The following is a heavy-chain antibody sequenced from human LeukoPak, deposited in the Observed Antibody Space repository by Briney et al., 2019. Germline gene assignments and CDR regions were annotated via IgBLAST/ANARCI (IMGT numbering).Heavy chain of an antibody. J-gene: IGHJ4*02. V-gene: IGHV3-7*03. Sequence: GGSLSLSCAASGFTFSSYWMSWVRQAPGKGLEWVANIKQDGSEKYYVDSVKGRFTISRDNAKNSLYLQMNSLRAEDTAVYYCARDSSKYCGGDCYSLDWGQGTLVTVSS. CDR2: IKQDGSEK. D-gene: IGHD2-21*02. CDR3: ARDSSKYCGGDCYSLD. CDR1: GFTFSSYW.